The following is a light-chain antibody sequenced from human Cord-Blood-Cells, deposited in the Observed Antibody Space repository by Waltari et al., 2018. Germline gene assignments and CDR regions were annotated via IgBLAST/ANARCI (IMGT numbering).Light chain of an antibody. CDR2: LNSDGSH. V-gene: IGLV4-69*01. J-gene: IGLJ3*02. Sequence: QLVLTQSPSASASLGASVKLTSTLSRGHRRPPIPWHQQQPEKGPRYLMKLNSDGSHSKGDGIPDRFSGSSSGAERYLTISSLQSEDEADYYCQTWGTGIQVFGGGTKLTVL. CDR3: QTWGTGIQV. CDR1: RGHRRPP.